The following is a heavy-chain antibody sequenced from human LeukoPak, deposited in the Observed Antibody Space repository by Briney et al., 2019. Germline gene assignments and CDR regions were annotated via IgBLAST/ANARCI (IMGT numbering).Heavy chain of an antibody. Sequence: SETLSLTCTVSGGSISSSSYYWGWIRQPPGKGLEWIGSIYYSGSTYYNPSLKSRVTISVDTSKDQFSLKLSSVTAADTAVYYCAEYYDSSGYYYDWWYFDLWGRGTLVTASS. J-gene: IGHJ2*01. D-gene: IGHD3-22*01. CDR2: IYYSGST. CDR1: GGSISSSSYY. V-gene: IGHV4-39*01. CDR3: AEYYDSSGYYYDWWYFDL.